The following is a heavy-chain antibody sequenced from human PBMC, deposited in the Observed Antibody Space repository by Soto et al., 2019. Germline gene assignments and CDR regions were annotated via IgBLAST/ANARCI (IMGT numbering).Heavy chain of an antibody. Sequence: EVQLLESGGGLVQPGGSLRLSCAASGLTFRSYAMSWVRQAPGKGLEWVSTISGTGAGTFYADSVKGRFTISRDNSKNTLFLQMNSLRAEDTAVYYCASQYYYDTSGYSELDYWGQGTQVTVSS. J-gene: IGHJ4*02. CDR2: ISGTGAGT. V-gene: IGHV3-23*01. D-gene: IGHD3-22*01. CDR1: GLTFRSYA. CDR3: ASQYYYDTSGYSELDY.